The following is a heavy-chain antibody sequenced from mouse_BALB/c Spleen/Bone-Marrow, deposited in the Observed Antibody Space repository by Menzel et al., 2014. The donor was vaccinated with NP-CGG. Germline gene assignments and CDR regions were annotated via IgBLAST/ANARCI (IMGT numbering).Heavy chain of an antibody. CDR1: GYSFTSYW. CDR3: ARDKGAWFAY. V-gene: IGHV1S126*01. J-gene: IGHJ3*01. Sequence: VQLQQSGPQLVRPGASVKISCKASGYSFTSYWMHWVKQRPGQGLEWIGMIDPSDSETRLNQKFKDKATLTVDKSSSPAYMHLSSPTSEDSAVYYCARDKGAWFAYWGQGTLVTVSA. CDR2: IDPSDSET.